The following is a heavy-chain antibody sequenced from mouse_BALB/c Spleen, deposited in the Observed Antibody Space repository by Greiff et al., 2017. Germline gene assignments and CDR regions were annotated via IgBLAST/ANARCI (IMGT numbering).Heavy chain of an antibody. J-gene: IGHJ3*01. D-gene: IGHD1-2*01. V-gene: IGHV1S137*01. CDR2: ISTYYGDA. CDR1: GYTFTDYA. Sequence: VQLKQSGAELVRPGVSVKISCKGSGYTFTDYAMHWVKQSHAKSLEWIGVISTYYGDASYNQKFKGKATMTVDKSSSTAYMELARLTSEDSAIYYCASDYGLFAYWGQGTLVTVSA. CDR3: ASDYGLFAY.